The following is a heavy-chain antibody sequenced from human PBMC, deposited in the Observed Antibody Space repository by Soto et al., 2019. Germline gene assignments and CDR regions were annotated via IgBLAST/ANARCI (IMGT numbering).Heavy chain of an antibody. CDR2: IYPGDSDT. J-gene: IGHJ6*02. D-gene: IGHD2-21*02. CDR1: GYSFTSYW. Sequence: PGESLKISCKGSGYSFTSYWIGWVRQMPGKGLEWMGIIYPGDSDTRYSPSFQGQVTISADKSISTAYLQWSSLKASDTAMYYCARFSGSGGDGYYYYGMGVWGQGTTVTVSS. CDR3: ARFSGSGGDGYYYYGMGV. V-gene: IGHV5-51*01.